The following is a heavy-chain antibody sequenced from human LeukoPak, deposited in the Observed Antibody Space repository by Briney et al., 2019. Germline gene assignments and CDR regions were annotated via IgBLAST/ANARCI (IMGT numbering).Heavy chain of an antibody. CDR1: RGSISSSSYY. J-gene: IGHJ4*02. D-gene: IGHD3-9*01. CDR3: ARASQTYYDILPGRLYGDYFDF. Sequence: SETLSLTCTVSRGSISSSSYYWGWTRQPPGKGREWIGSIYDSGSTYYNPSLKSRVNISVHPSNHQFSLKLRSVTAADTDVYYCARASQTYYDILPGRLYGDYFDFWGQGTLVSVFS. CDR2: IYDSGST. V-gene: IGHV4-39*07.